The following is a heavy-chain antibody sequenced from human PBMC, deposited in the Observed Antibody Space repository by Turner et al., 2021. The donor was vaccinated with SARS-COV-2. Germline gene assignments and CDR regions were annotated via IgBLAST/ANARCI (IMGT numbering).Heavy chain of an antibody. V-gene: IGHV3-21*01. CDR2: ISSSSSYI. J-gene: IGHJ6*02. CDR1: GFTFSSSS. D-gene: IGHD2-2*01. Sequence: EVQLVESGGGLVKPGGSLSLSCAASGFTFSSSSMNWVRQAPGKGLGWVSSISSSSSYIYYADSVKGRFTISRDNAKNSLYLQMNSLRAEDTAVYYCARDHRPVVVPAAKRAGSYYYGMDVWGQGTTVTVSS. CDR3: ARDHRPVVVPAAKRAGSYYYGMDV.